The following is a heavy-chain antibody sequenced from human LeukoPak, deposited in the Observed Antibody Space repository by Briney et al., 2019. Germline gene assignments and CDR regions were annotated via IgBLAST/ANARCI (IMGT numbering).Heavy chain of an antibody. CDR3: ARAEYYDILTGYHDAFDI. CDR1: GFTVSSNY. CDR2: IYSGGST. J-gene: IGHJ3*02. D-gene: IGHD3-9*01. Sequence: GGSLRLSCAASGFTVSSNYMSWVRQAPGKGLEWVSVIYSGGSTYYADSVKGRFTISRDNSKNTLYLQMNSLRAEDTAVYYCARAEYYDILTGYHDAFDIWGQGTMVTVSS. V-gene: IGHV3-53*01.